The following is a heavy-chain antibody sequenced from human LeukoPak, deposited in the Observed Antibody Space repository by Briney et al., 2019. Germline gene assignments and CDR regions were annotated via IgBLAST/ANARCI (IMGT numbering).Heavy chain of an antibody. J-gene: IGHJ5*02. Sequence: ASVKVSCKASGYTFTSYDINWVRQATGQGLEWMGWMNPNSGNTGYAQKFQGRVTITRDTSASTAYMELSSLRSEDMAVYYCARGRVSSWYNPHNSFDPWGHATLVTGSS. V-gene: IGHV1-8*03. CDR1: GYTFTSYD. CDR2: MNPNSGNT. CDR3: ARGRVSSWYNPHNSFDP. D-gene: IGHD6-13*01.